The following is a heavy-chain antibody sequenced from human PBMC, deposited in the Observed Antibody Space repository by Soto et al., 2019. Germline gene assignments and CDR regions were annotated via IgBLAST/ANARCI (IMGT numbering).Heavy chain of an antibody. J-gene: IGHJ6*03. D-gene: IGHD3-10*01. V-gene: IGHV1-18*01. CDR2: ISANNGDT. Sequence: VQLVQSGAEVKKPGASVKVSCKASGYTFTSHGISWVRQAPGQGLEWMGWISANNGDTNYAQKFQGRVTVTTDTTTSTGYLELRSLRSEDTAVYYCARMVRGSNIDYYHYMDVWGKGTTVTVSS. CDR3: ARMVRGSNIDYYHYMDV. CDR1: GYTFTSHG.